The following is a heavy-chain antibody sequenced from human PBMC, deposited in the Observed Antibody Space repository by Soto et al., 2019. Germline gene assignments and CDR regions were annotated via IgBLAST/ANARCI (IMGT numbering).Heavy chain of an antibody. V-gene: IGHV4-39*01. D-gene: IGHD3-3*01. CDR3: ARQWFLDFWSGFAWFDP. CDR1: GGSISSSSYY. J-gene: IGHJ5*02. Sequence: SETLSLTCTVSGGSISSSSYYWGWIRQPPGKGLEWIGSIYYSGSTYYNPSLKSRVTISVDTSKNQFSLKLSSVTAADTAVYYCARQWFLDFWSGFAWFDPWGQGTLVTVSS. CDR2: IYYSGST.